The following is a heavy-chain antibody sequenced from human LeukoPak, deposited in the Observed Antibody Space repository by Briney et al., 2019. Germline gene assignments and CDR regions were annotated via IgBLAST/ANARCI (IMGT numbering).Heavy chain of an antibody. V-gene: IGHV5-51*01. Sequence: PGASLKISCKGSGYSFTNYWIGWVRQMPGKGLEWMGIIYPSDSDTTYSPSFQGQVTFSADKSISTAYLQWRSLRASDTAMYYCASGYYGDYATDYWGQGTLVTVSS. CDR3: ASGYYGDYATDY. D-gene: IGHD4-17*01. J-gene: IGHJ4*02. CDR1: GYSFTNYW. CDR2: IYPSDSDT.